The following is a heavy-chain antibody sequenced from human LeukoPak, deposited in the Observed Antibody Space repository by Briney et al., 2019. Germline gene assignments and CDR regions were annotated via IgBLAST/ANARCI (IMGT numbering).Heavy chain of an antibody. J-gene: IGHJ3*02. Sequence: SETLSLTCTVSGYSISSGYYWGRIRQPPGKGLEWIGSIYHSGSTYYNPSLKSRVTISVDTSKNHFSLKLSSVTAADTAMYYCARHDSSGLYNAFDIWGQGTMVTVSS. CDR2: IYHSGST. V-gene: IGHV4-38-2*02. CDR3: ARHDSSGLYNAFDI. CDR1: GYSISSGYY. D-gene: IGHD3-22*01.